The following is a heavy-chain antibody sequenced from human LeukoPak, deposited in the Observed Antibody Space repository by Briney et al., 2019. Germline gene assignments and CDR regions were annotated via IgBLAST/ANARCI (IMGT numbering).Heavy chain of an antibody. Sequence: GESLKISCKGSGYSFTSYWIGWVRQMPGNGLEWMGIIYPGDSDTRYSPSFQGQVTISADKSISTAYLQWSSLKASDTAMYYCARQGVIAAAGDYDAFDIWGQGGMVTVSS. CDR3: ARQGVIAAAGDYDAFDI. CDR2: IYPGDSDT. D-gene: IGHD6-13*01. J-gene: IGHJ3*02. V-gene: IGHV5-51*01. CDR1: GYSFTSYW.